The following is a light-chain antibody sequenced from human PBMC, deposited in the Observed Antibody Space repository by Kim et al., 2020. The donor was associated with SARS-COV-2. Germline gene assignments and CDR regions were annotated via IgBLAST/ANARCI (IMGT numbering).Light chain of an antibody. J-gene: IGLJ3*02. CDR2: DNN. CDR3: GTWDSSLSAGV. CDR1: SSNIGNNY. Sequence: GQKVTISCSGSSSNIGNNYVSWYQQLPGTAPKLLIYDNNKRPSGIPDRFSGSKSGTSATLVITGLQTGDEADYYCGTWDSSLSAGVFGGGTQLTVL. V-gene: IGLV1-51*01.